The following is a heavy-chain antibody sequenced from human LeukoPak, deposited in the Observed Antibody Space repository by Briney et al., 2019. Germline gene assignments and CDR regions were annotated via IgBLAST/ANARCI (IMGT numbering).Heavy chain of an antibody. CDR2: ISNDGNDK. CDR3: ARDGDTAAAGYYFDS. D-gene: IGHD6-13*01. Sequence: GGSLRLSCAASGFTFSNYAMHWVRQAPGKGLEWVAVISNDGNDKYNADSVKGRFTISRDNSKNMVYLRTNSLRVEDTAVYYCARDGDTAAAGYYFDSWGQGTLVTVSS. J-gene: IGHJ4*02. CDR1: GFTFSNYA. V-gene: IGHV3-30-3*01.